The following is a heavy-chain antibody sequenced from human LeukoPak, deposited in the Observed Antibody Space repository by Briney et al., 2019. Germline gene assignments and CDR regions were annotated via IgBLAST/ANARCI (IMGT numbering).Heavy chain of an antibody. V-gene: IGHV1-24*01. D-gene: IGHD6-13*01. CDR1: VNTLSEFS. Sequence: GASVKISSKVPVNTLSEFSIHWVWHTPVKGRERMGGFYPEDGKTIYAQKFQGRVTVTEDTSTETASMDLSSLRSDDTAVYYCARVNSHYYYYYGMDVWGQGTTVTVSS. J-gene: IGHJ6*02. CDR2: FYPEDGKT. CDR3: ARVNSHYYYYYGMDV.